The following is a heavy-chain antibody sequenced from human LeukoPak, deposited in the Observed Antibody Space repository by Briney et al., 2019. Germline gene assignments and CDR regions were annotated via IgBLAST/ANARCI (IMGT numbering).Heavy chain of an antibody. CDR1: GFSFSTYA. D-gene: IGHD2-2*01. CDR2: ISSSSSTI. Sequence: GTSLRLSCAASGFSFSTYAMHWVRQAPGKGLEWVSYISSSSSTIYYADSVKGRFTISRDNAKNSLYLQMNSLRAEDTAVYYCARDSSAFDLWGRGTLVTVSS. J-gene: IGHJ2*01. CDR3: ARDSSAFDL. V-gene: IGHV3-48*01.